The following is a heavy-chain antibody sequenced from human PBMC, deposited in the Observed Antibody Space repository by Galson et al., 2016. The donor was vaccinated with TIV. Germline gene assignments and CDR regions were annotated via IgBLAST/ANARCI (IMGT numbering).Heavy chain of an antibody. CDR1: GYTFTGYY. CDR2: INPNNDVT. V-gene: IGHV1-2*06. J-gene: IGHJ3*02. CDR3: AKAGAVLRYFDWLSDAFDI. Sequence: SVKVSCKASGYTFTGYYIHWVRQAPGQGLEWMGRINPNNDVTDYAQNFQGRVTMTRDTSFSTVYMELSSLRSDDTAVYYCAKAGAVLRYFDWLSDAFDIWGQGTMVAVSS. D-gene: IGHD3-9*01.